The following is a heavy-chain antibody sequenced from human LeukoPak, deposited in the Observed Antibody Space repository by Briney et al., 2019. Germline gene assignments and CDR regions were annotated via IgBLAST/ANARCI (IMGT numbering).Heavy chain of an antibody. CDR3: ARDPKQLGIVDY. CDR2: ISYDGSNK. V-gene: IGHV3-30*03. CDR1: GFTFSSYG. D-gene: IGHD2-21*01. Sequence: PGGSLRLSCAASGFTFSSYGMHWVRQAPGKGLEWVAVISYDGSNKYYADSVKGRFTISRDNSKNTLYLQMGSLRAEDMAVYYCARDPKQLGIVDYWGQGTLVTVSS. J-gene: IGHJ4*02.